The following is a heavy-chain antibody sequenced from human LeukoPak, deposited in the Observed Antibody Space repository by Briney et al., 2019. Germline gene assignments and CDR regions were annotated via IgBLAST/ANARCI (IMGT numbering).Heavy chain of an antibody. V-gene: IGHV1-69*05. CDR1: VGTLSSYA. CDR2: VIPIFGTA. D-gene: IGHD6-19*01. J-gene: IGHJ4*02. CDR3: ARVSPYSSGWYGCYFDY. Sequence: ASVTVSCMASVGTLSSYAISGVRQAPGQGLEWMGGVIPIFGTANYAHKFQGRVTITTDESTSTAYMELSSLRSEDTAVYYCARVSPYSSGWYGCYFDYWGQGTLVTVSS.